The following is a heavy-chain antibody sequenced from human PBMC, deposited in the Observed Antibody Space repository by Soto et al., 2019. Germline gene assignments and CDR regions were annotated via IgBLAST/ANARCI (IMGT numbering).Heavy chain of an antibody. CDR3: AGYSNSWSKYVKH. J-gene: IGHJ1*01. Sequence: SETLSLTCTVSGGSISSSSYYWGWIRQPPGKGLEWIGSIYYSGSTNYNPSLKSRVTISVDTSKNQFSLKLNSVMAADTAVYYWAGYSNSWSKYVKHWGRGSLVTVSS. D-gene: IGHD6-13*01. CDR1: GGSISSSSYY. CDR2: IYYSGST. V-gene: IGHV4-39*07.